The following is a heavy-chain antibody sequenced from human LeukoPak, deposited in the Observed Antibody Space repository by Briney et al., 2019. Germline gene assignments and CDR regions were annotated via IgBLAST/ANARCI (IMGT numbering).Heavy chain of an antibody. D-gene: IGHD5-24*01. Sequence: SETLSLTCTVSGGSISSGSYYWSWIRQPAGKGLEWIGRIYTSGSTNYNPSLKSRVTISVDTSKNQFSLKLSSVTAADTAVYYCARDRRRDGYRDAFDIWGQGTMVTVSS. CDR1: GGSISSGSYY. V-gene: IGHV4-61*02. CDR3: ARDRRRDGYRDAFDI. J-gene: IGHJ3*02. CDR2: IYTSGST.